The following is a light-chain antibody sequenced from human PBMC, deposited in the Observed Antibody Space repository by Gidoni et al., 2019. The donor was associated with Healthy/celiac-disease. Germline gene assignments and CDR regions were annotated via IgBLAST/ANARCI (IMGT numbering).Light chain of an antibody. CDR3: QQYYSYPRT. V-gene: IGKV1-8*01. CDR1: QGISSY. CDR2: AAS. J-gene: IGKJ1*01. Sequence: AIRMTQSPSSFSASTGDRVTITCRASQGISSYLAWYQQKPGKAPKLLIYAASTSQGGVPSRSGGSGSGTDFTLTISCLQAEDFATYYCQQYYSYPRTFGQGTKVEIK.